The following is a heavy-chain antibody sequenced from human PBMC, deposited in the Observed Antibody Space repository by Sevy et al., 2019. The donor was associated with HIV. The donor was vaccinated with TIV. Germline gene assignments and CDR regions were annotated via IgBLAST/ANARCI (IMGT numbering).Heavy chain of an antibody. CDR1: GFTFSDYY. CDR2: ISSSDTTI. CDR3: ARGPPNYWSSGWYYFDF. V-gene: IGHV3-11*01. D-gene: IGHD6-19*01. J-gene: IGHJ4*02. Sequence: GGSLRLSCAASGFTFSDYYMTWIRQAPGKGLEWLSYISSSDTTIYYADSVKGRFTISGDNTKNSVFLQMNSLRAEDTAVYYCARGPPNYWSSGWYYFDFWGQGTLVTVSS.